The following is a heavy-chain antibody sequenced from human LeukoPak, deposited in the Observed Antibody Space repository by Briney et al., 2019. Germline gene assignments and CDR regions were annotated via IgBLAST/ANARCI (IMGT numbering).Heavy chain of an antibody. D-gene: IGHD6-19*01. V-gene: IGHV3-48*02. CDR1: GFTFSSYS. CDR2: ISSSGSTI. J-gene: IGHJ4*02. CDR3: ARVYSSGWYGIWDY. Sequence: GGSLRLSCAASGFTFSSYSMNWVRQAPGKGLEWVSYISSSGSTIYYADSVKGRFTISRDNAKNSLYLQMNSLRDEDTAVYYCARVYSSGWYGIWDYWGQGTLVTVSS.